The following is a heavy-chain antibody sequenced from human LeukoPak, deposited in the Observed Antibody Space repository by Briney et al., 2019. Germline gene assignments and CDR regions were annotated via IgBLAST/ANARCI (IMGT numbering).Heavy chain of an antibody. CDR3: ARGPNYDFWSGGFDY. D-gene: IGHD3-3*01. CDR1: GGSFSGYY. CDR2: INHSGST. Sequence: SETLSLTCAVYGGSFSGYYWSWIRQPPGKGLEWIGEINHSGSTNYNPSLKSRVTISVDTSKNQFPLKLSSVTAADTAVYYCARGPNYDFWSGGFDYWGQGTLVTVSS. J-gene: IGHJ4*02. V-gene: IGHV4-34*01.